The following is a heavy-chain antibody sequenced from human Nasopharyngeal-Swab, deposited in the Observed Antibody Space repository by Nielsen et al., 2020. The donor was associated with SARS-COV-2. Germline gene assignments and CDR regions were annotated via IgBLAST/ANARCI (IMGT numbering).Heavy chain of an antibody. CDR2: INHSGGT. D-gene: IGHD2-2*01. Sequence: GSLRLSCAVYGGSFSGSYWGWIRQPPGKGPEWIAEINHSGGTSYNPSLRSRVTLSVDTSMNQFSLELSSVTAADTAVYYCARGLSGIVPAPILGLGPYYYYYYMDVWGKGTTVTASS. CDR3: ARGLSGIVPAPILGLGPYYYYYYMDV. V-gene: IGHV4-34*01. CDR1: GGSFSGSY. J-gene: IGHJ6*03.